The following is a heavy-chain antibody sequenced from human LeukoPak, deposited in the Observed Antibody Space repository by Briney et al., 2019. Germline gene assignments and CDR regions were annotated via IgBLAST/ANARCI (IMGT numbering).Heavy chain of an antibody. CDR1: GFTFSSYA. CDR3: ARAEAAGDNRGGYYYFYMDV. V-gene: IGHV3-23*01. CDR2: ISGSGGST. Sequence: GGSLRLSCAASGFTFSSYAMSWVRQAPGKGLELVSAISGSGGSTYYADSVKGRFTISRDSSQSTLYLQMNSLRAEDTAVYYCARAEAAGDNRGGYYYFYMDVWGKGTTVTVSS. J-gene: IGHJ6*03. D-gene: IGHD6-25*01.